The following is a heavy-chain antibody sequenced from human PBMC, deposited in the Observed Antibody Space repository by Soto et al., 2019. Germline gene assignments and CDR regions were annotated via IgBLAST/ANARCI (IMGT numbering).Heavy chain of an antibody. Sequence: QVQLVQSAAEVKKPGASVKVSCKASGYTLTNYAISWVRQAPGQGPDWMGWINTYNGNSNYAQKFQGRVTMTTDTSTNTAYMELRSLTSDDTAVYYCARDCTGGSCFCIYWGQGTLVTVSS. CDR1: GYTLTNYA. CDR3: ARDCTGGSCFCIY. D-gene: IGHD2-15*01. J-gene: IGHJ4*02. CDR2: INTYNGNS. V-gene: IGHV1-18*01.